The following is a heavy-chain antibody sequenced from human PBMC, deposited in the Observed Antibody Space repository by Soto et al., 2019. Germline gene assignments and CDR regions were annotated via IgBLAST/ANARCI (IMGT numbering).Heavy chain of an antibody. D-gene: IGHD3-16*01. Sequence: GESLKISCKGSGYSFTSYWISWVRQMPGKGLEWMGRIDPSDSYTNYSPSFQGHVTISADKSISTAYLQWSSLKASDTAMYYCARLPLGGHQIASSLDVWGQGTTVAVSS. J-gene: IGHJ6*02. CDR3: ARLPLGGHQIASSLDV. CDR1: GYSFTSYW. CDR2: IDPSDSYT. V-gene: IGHV5-10-1*01.